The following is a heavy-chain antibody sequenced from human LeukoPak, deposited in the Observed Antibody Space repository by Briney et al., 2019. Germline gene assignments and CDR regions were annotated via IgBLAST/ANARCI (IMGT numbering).Heavy chain of an antibody. V-gene: IGHV1-18*01. CDR3: GRVYYDILTGFPSYSDY. CDR2: INIDDGNT. CDR1: GYRFPTYG. Sequence: GASVKVSCKASGYRFPTYGIHWVRQAPGQGLEWMGWINIDDGNTEYAQKFHGRVTLTRDTSTSIDYMELRRLTSDDTALYYCGRVYYDILTGFPSYSDYWGQGTLVTVSS. J-gene: IGHJ4*02. D-gene: IGHD3-9*01.